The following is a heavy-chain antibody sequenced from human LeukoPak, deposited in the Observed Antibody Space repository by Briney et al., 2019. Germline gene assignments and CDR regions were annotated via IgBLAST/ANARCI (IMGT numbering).Heavy chain of an antibody. V-gene: IGHV1-2*02. Sequence: ASVKVSRKASGYTFTGYYMHWVRQAPGQGVEWMGWINPNSGGTNYAQKFQGRVTMTRATSLSTAYMELSRLRSDDTAVYYCARYSSWFPNDYWGQGTLVTVSS. CDR2: INPNSGGT. CDR1: GYTFTGYY. D-gene: IGHD3-10*01. J-gene: IGHJ4*02. CDR3: ARYSSWFPNDY.